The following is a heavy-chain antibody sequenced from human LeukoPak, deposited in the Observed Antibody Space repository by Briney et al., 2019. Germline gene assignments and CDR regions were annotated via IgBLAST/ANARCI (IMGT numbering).Heavy chain of an antibody. V-gene: IGHV3-53*01. Sequence: GSLRLSCAASGFTFSSNYMSRVRQAPGKGLEWVSVIYSGGSTYYADSVKGRFTISRDNSKNTLYLQMNSLRAEDTAVYYCARVGGRFSSGWYYFDYWGQGTLVTVSS. D-gene: IGHD6-19*01. CDR1: GFTFSSNY. CDR2: IYSGGST. J-gene: IGHJ4*02. CDR3: ARVGGRFSSGWYYFDY.